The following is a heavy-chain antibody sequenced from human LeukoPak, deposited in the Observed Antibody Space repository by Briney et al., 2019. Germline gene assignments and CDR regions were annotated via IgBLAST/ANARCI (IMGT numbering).Heavy chain of an antibody. CDR1: GVTLSNYA. J-gene: IGHJ2*01. Sequence: GGSLRLSCVASGVTLSNYAMSWARQAPGKGREWVSGISSSGSGGNKYYADSVKGRFTISRDSSRNTLFLHMNTLRAEDTAIYYCAKDRTVGASYWYFDLWGRGTLVTVSS. CDR3: AKDRTVGASYWYFDL. V-gene: IGHV3-23*01. CDR2: ISSSGSGGNK. D-gene: IGHD1-26*01.